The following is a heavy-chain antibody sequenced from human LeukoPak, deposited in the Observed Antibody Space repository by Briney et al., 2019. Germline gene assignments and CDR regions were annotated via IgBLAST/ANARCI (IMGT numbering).Heavy chain of an antibody. CDR2: ISTAGTTV. J-gene: IGHJ4*02. V-gene: IGHV3-48*04. Sequence: GGSLRLSCAASGFTFSGYSLNWVRQAPGKGLEWISYISTAGTTVYYADSVKGRFAISRDNAKNSLYLQMNSLRVEDTAVYYCAKVEKYSSGYYHPHRYYFDYWGQGTLVTVSS. CDR3: AKVEKYSSGYYHPHRYYFDY. CDR1: GFTFSGYS. D-gene: IGHD6-19*01.